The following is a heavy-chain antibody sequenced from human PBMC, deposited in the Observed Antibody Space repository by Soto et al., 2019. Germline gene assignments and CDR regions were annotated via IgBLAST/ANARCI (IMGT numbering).Heavy chain of an antibody. CDR2: ISYDGSNK. D-gene: IGHD1-26*01. CDR1: GFTFSSYG. CDR3: AKVGGWELLSLGLDP. J-gene: IGHJ5*02. Sequence: GGSLRLSCAASGFTFSSYGMHWVRQAPGKGLEWVAVISYDGSNKYYADSVKGRFTISRDNSKNTLYLQMNSLRAEDTAVYYCAKVGGWELLSLGLDPWGQGTLVTVSS. V-gene: IGHV3-30*18.